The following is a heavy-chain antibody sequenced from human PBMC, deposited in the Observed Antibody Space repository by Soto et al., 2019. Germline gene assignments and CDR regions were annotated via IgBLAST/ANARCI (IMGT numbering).Heavy chain of an antibody. V-gene: IGHV3-7*03. J-gene: IGHJ6*02. CDR2: IKQDGSEK. Sequence: GGSLRLSCAASGFTFSSYWMSWVRQAPGKGLEWVANIKQDGSEKYYVDSVKGRFTISRDNAKNSLYLQMNSLRAEDTAVYYCARRGWLVRGVYYYYGMDVWGQGTTVTVSS. D-gene: IGHD6-19*01. CDR3: ARRGWLVRGVYYYYGMDV. CDR1: GFTFSSYW.